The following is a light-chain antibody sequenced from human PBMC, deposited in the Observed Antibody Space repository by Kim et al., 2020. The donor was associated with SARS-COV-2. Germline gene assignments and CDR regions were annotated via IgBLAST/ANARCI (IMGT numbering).Light chain of an antibody. CDR3: QQYGSAPRT. CDR2: GAS. J-gene: IGKJ1*01. Sequence: SPGEGATLSCRASQSVSSNYLAWYQQRPGQAPRLLIYGASSRAAGIPDRFSGSGSGTDFTLSINRLEPEDFAVYYCQQYGSAPRTFGQGTKVDIK. CDR1: QSVSSNY. V-gene: IGKV3-20*01.